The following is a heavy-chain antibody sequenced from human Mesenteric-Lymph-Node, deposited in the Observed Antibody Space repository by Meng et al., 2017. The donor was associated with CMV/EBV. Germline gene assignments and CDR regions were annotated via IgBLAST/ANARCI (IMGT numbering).Heavy chain of an antibody. J-gene: IGHJ4*02. CDR1: GFTFSSYS. D-gene: IGHD3-16*01. CDR3: AREGDLGMMAIDY. V-gene: IGHV3-21*01. Sequence: GESLKISCAASGFTFSSYSMNWVRQAPGKGLEWVSSISSSSSYIYYADSVKGRFTISRDDAKNSLYLQMNSLRAEDTAVYYCAREGDLGMMAIDYWGQGTLVTVSS. CDR2: ISSSSSYI.